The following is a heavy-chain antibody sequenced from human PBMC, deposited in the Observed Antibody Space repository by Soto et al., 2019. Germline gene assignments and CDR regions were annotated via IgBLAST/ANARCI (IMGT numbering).Heavy chain of an antibody. V-gene: IGHV3-33*01. CDR3: ARDLGAWPFDY. Sequence: GGSLRLSCAASGFTFSSSGMHWVRQAPGKGLEWVAVIWSDGSTEKYADSVRGRFTISRDNSKNTLYLQMNNLRAEDTAVYYCARDLGAWPFDYWGQGTLVTVS. CDR2: IWSDGSTE. CDR1: GFTFSSSG. J-gene: IGHJ4*02. D-gene: IGHD1-26*01.